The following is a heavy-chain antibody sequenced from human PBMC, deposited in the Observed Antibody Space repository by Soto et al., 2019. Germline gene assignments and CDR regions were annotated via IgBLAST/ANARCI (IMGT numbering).Heavy chain of an antibody. CDR3: ARDNAFGGVIAHYYGRDV. CDR1: GGSISSGGYY. CDR2: IYYSGST. Sequence: QVQLQESGPGLVKTSQTLSLPCTVSGGSISSGGYYWSWIRQHPGKGLEWIGYIYYSGSTYYKPSLKSRVTISVETSKNQFSLKLSSVTAADTAVYYCARDNAFGGVIAHYYGRDVWGQGTTVTVSS. J-gene: IGHJ6*02. V-gene: IGHV4-31*03. D-gene: IGHD3-16*02.